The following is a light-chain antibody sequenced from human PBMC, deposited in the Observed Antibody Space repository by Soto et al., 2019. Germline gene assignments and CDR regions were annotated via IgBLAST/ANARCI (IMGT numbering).Light chain of an antibody. Sequence: QSVLTQPRSVSGSPGHSVTISCTGTSSDVSGYSYVSWYQQHPGKAPKLMISDVSKRPSGVPDRFSGSKFGNTASLTISGLQAEDEADYYCCSYAGAFTYVFGSGTKVTVL. J-gene: IGLJ1*01. CDR2: DVS. V-gene: IGLV2-11*01. CDR3: CSYAGAFTYV. CDR1: SSDVSGYSY.